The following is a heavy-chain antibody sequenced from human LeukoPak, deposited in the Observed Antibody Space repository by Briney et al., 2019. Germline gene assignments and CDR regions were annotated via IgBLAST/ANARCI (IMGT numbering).Heavy chain of an antibody. J-gene: IGHJ5*02. CDR3: TRLDRSSA. CDR2: IRSKANSYAT. V-gene: IGHV3-73*01. CDR1: GFTFSGSA. Sequence: GGSLRLSCAASGFTFSGSAMHWVRQASGEGLEWVGRIRSKANSYATAYAASVKGRSTISRDDSKNTAYLQMNSLKTEDTAVYYCTRLDRSSAWGQGTLVTVSS. D-gene: IGHD6-13*01.